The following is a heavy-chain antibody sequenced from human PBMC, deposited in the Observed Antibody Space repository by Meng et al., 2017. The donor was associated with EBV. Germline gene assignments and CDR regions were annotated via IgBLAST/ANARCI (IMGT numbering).Heavy chain of an antibody. Sequence: GQLVQTVAEVKTPGSPVKVSCKASGGTFSSYAISWVRQAPGQGLEWMGGIIPIFGTANYAQKFQGRVTITADKSTSTAYMELSSLRSEDTAVYYCARAEIAAAGRLDYWGQGTLVTVSS. D-gene: IGHD6-13*01. V-gene: IGHV1-69*06. CDR1: GGTFSSYA. CDR3: ARAEIAAAGRLDY. CDR2: IIPIFGTA. J-gene: IGHJ4*02.